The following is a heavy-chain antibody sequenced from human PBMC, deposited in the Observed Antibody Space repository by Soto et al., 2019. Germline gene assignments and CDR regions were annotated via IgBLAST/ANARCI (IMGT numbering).Heavy chain of an antibody. CDR2: ISYDGSNK. J-gene: IGHJ4*02. CDR1: GFTFSSYG. Sequence: SLRLSCAASGFTFSSYGMHWVRQAPGKGLEWVAVISYDGSNKYYADSVKGRFTISRDNSKNTLYLQMNSLRAEDTAVYYCAKHLIAPSSHGDASDYWGQGTLVTVSS. CDR3: AKHLIAPSSHGDASDY. D-gene: IGHD6-13*01. V-gene: IGHV3-30*18.